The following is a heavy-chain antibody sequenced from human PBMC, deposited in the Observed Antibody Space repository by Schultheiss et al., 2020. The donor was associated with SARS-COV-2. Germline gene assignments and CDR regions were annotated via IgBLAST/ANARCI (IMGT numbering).Heavy chain of an antibody. CDR1: GTSGFTFSSYS. CDR3: ARGGGRVGEPDNGFDY. Sequence: GESLKISCAASGTSGFTFSSYSMHWVRQAPGKGLEWVAVISSDGSNKYYADSVRGRFTISRDNSKNTLYLQMNSLSAEDTAVYYCARGGGRVGEPDNGFDYWGQGTLVTVSS. D-gene: IGHD3-10*01. CDR2: ISSDGSNK. J-gene: IGHJ4*02. V-gene: IGHV3-30*04.